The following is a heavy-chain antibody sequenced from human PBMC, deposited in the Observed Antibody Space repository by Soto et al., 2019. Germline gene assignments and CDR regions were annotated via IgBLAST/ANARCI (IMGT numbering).Heavy chain of an antibody. D-gene: IGHD2-2*01. V-gene: IGHV1-3*01. CDR2: INAGNGNT. CDR3: ARGEDIVVVPAALDV. Sequence: ASVKVSCKASGYTFTSYAMHWVRQAPGQRLEWMGWINAGNGNTKYSQKFRGRVTMTRDTSASTAYMELSRLRSEDTAVYYCARGEDIVVVPAALDVWGKGTTVTVSS. CDR1: GYTFTSYA. J-gene: IGHJ6*04.